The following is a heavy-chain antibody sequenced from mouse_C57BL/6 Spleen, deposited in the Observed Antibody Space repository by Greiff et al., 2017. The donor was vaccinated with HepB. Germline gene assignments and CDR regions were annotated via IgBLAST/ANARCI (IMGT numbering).Heavy chain of an antibody. V-gene: IGHV1-64*01. D-gene: IGHD1-1*01. CDR2: IHPNSGST. CDR3: ASNYGLYYFDY. CDR1: GYTFTSYW. J-gene: IGHJ2*01. Sequence: QVQLQQPGAELVKPGASVKLSCKASGYTFTSYWMHWVKQRPGQGLEWIGMIHPNSGSTNYNEKFKSKATLTVDKSSSTAYMQHSSLTSEDSAVYYCASNYGLYYFDYWGQGTTLTVSS.